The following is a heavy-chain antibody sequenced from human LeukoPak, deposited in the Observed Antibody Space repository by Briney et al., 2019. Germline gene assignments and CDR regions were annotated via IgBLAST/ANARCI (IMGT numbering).Heavy chain of an antibody. CDR2: ISGSGDST. CDR1: GFPFSNYG. CDR3: AKTYAFDI. V-gene: IGHV3-23*01. J-gene: IGHJ3*02. Sequence: PGGSLRLSCAASGFPFSNYGMSWLRQAPGKGLEWVSAISGSGDSTNYADSVKGRFTISRDNSKNTLYLQMYSLRAEDTAVYYCAKTYAFDIWGQGTLVTVSS.